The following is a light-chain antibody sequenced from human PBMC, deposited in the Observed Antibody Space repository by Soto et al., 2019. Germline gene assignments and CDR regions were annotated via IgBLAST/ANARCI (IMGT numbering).Light chain of an antibody. V-gene: IGKV3-20*01. J-gene: IGKJ5*01. Sequence: IELSQSPHTVSLSPGERATLSCRASQSVTTSLAWYQQKAGQPPRLLISGASRRATGIPDRFSGSGSETDFTLTINRLEPEDFALYYCQHYHSGHRIAFGQGTLLEIK. CDR2: GAS. CDR1: QSVTTS. CDR3: QHYHSGHRIA.